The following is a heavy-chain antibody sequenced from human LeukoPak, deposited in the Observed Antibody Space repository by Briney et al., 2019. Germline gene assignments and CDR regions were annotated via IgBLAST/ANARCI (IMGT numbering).Heavy chain of an antibody. Sequence: PSETLSLTCTVSGGSISSYYWSWIRQPPGKGLEWIGYIYYSGTTNYNPSLKSRVTISIDTSKKQFSLKVSSVTAADTAVYYCARGAGWYNYWGQGTLVTVSS. J-gene: IGHJ4*02. V-gene: IGHV4-59*01. D-gene: IGHD6-19*01. CDR2: IYYSGTT. CDR3: ARGAGWYNY. CDR1: GGSISSYY.